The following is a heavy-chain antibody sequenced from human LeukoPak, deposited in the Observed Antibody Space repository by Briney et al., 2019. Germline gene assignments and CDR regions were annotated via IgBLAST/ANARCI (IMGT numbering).Heavy chain of an antibody. J-gene: IGHJ5*02. Sequence: GGSLRLSCAATRLTFSDYYMSWLRQAPGKGLDRVSYISSSSSYTNYADSVKGRFTISRDNAKSSLYLQMNSLRAEDTAVYFCFKVKDGIRYFDWYNWFDPWGQGTLVTVSS. CDR1: RLTFSDYY. CDR3: FKVKDGIRYFDWYNWFDP. D-gene: IGHD3-9*01. CDR2: ISSSSSYT. V-gene: IGHV3-11*03.